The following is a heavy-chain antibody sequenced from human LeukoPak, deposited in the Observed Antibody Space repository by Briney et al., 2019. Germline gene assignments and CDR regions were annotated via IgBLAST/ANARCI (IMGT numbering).Heavy chain of an antibody. Sequence: PGGSLRLSCAASGFTFSDYYMSWIRQAPGKGLEWVSYISSSSSYTNYADSVKGRFTISRDNAKNSLYLQMNSLRAEDTAVYYCARAVSVGATGCYFDYWGQGTLVTVSS. D-gene: IGHD1-26*01. J-gene: IGHJ4*02. CDR1: GFTFSDYY. CDR3: ARAVSVGATGCYFDY. V-gene: IGHV3-11*05. CDR2: ISSSSSYT.